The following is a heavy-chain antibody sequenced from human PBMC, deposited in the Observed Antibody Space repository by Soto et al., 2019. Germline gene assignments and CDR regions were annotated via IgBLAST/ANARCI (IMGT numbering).Heavy chain of an antibody. Sequence: QVQLLESGGGVVQPGRSLRLSCAASGFTFSSYAMHWVRQAPGKGLEWVAVISYDGSNKYYADSVKGRFTISRDNSKNTLYLQMNSLRAEDTAVYYCARAYVDTAMVTYFDYWGQGTLVTVSS. CDR1: GFTFSSYA. J-gene: IGHJ4*02. CDR2: ISYDGSNK. V-gene: IGHV3-30-3*01. D-gene: IGHD5-18*01. CDR3: ARAYVDTAMVTYFDY.